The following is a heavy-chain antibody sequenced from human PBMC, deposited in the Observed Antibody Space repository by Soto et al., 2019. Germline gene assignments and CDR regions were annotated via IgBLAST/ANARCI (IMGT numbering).Heavy chain of an antibody. D-gene: IGHD2-2*01. J-gene: IGHJ6*03. Sequence: GESLKISCKGSGYSFTSYWIGWVRQMPGKGLEWMGIIYPGDSDTRYSPSFQGQVTISADKSISTAYLQWSSLKASDTAMYYWSSWYIVVVPAATSYYYYYYMDVWGKGTTVTVSS. CDR3: SSWYIVVVPAATSYYYYYYMDV. CDR1: GYSFTSYW. CDR2: IYPGDSDT. V-gene: IGHV5-51*01.